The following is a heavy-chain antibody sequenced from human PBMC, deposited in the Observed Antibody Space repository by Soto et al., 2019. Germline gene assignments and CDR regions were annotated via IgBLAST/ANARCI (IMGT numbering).Heavy chain of an antibody. V-gene: IGHV3-23*01. J-gene: IGHJ4*02. CDR1: GCTFRSYA. CDR3: AKDSVVRGVIPSREYYFDY. D-gene: IGHD3-10*01. Sequence: HPEGSLRLSCAASGCTFRSYAMSRVRQAPWQWLEWVSAISGSGGSTYYADSVKGRFTISRDTAKNTLYLQMNSLRAEDTAVYYCAKDSVVRGVIPSREYYFDYWGQGTLVTVSS. CDR2: ISGSGGST.